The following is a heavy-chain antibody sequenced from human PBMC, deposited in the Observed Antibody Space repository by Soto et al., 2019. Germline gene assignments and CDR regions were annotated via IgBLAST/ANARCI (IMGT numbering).Heavy chain of an antibody. V-gene: IGHV4-34*01. Sequence: SETLSLTCAVYGGSFSGYYWSWIRQPPGKGLEWIGEVNHSGSTNYNPSLKSRVTISVDTSKNQFSLKLSSVTAADTAVYYCARGDILTGYYGYYYYYMDVWGKGTTVTVSS. CDR3: ARGDILTGYYGYYYYYMDV. D-gene: IGHD3-9*01. CDR1: GGSFSGYY. CDR2: VNHSGST. J-gene: IGHJ6*03.